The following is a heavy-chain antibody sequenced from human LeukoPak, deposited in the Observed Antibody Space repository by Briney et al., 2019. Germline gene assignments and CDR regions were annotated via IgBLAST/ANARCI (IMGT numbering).Heavy chain of an antibody. V-gene: IGHV4-39*01. CDR2: IYYSGST. D-gene: IGHD3-10*01. J-gene: IGHJ6*02. Sequence: SVTLSLTCTASGGSISSSSYYWGWIRQPPGKGLEWIGSIYYSGSTYYNPSLKSRVTISVDTSKNQFSLKLSSVTAADTAVYYCARRFRSISYYGMDVWGQGTTVTVSS. CDR3: ARRFRSISYYGMDV. CDR1: GGSISSSSYY.